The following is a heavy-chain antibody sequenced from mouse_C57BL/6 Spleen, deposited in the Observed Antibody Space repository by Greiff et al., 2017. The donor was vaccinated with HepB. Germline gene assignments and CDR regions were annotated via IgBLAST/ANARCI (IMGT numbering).Heavy chain of an antibody. V-gene: IGHV1-82*01. J-gene: IGHJ4*01. CDR2: IYPGDGDT. D-gene: IGHD2-5*01. Sequence: QVQLQQSGPELVKPGASVKISCKASGYAFSSSWMNWVKQRPGKGLEWIGRIYPGDGDTNYNGKFKGKATLTADKSSSTAYMQLSSLTSEDSAVYFCAREGDYSNSYYAMDYWGQGTSVTVSS. CDR1: GYAFSSSW. CDR3: AREGDYSNSYYAMDY.